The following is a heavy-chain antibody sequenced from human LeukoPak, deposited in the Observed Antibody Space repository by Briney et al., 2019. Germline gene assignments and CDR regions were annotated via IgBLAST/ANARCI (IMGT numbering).Heavy chain of an antibody. Sequence: ASVKVSCKASGYTFTSYYMHWVRQAPGQGLEWMGIINPSGGSTGYAQKFQGRVTMTRDTSTSTVYMELSSLRSEDTAVYYCARDQYYRVTIFGAPEANYYYYMDVWGKGTTVTVSS. D-gene: IGHD3-3*01. CDR1: GYTFTSYY. CDR2: INPSGGST. CDR3: ARDQYYRVTIFGAPEANYYYYMDV. J-gene: IGHJ6*03. V-gene: IGHV1-46*01.